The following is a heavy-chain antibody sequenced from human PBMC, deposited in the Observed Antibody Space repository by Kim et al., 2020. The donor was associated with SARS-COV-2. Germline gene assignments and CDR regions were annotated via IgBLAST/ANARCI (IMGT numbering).Heavy chain of an antibody. CDR1: GYTFTSYA. V-gene: IGHV1-3*01. CDR2: INAGNGNT. J-gene: IGHJ4*02. CDR3: ARDPAAARTYYYDSSGYSLFDY. Sequence: ASVKVSCKASGYTFTSYAMHWVRQAPGQRLEWMGWINAGNGNTKYSQKFQGRVTITRDTSASTAYMELSSLRSEDTAVYYCARDPAAARTYYYDSSGYSLFDYWGQGTLVTVSS. D-gene: IGHD3-22*01.